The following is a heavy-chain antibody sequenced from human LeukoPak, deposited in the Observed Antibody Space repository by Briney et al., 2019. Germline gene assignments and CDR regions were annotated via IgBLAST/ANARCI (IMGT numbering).Heavy chain of an antibody. CDR3: VTDAYSGYDY. V-gene: IGHV3-15*01. J-gene: IGHJ4*02. D-gene: IGHD5-12*01. CDR1: GFIFDNAW. CDR2: IKSKTDGGTT. Sequence: GGSLRLSCAASGFIFDNAWMNWVRQAPGKGLEWVGRIKSKTDGGTTDYAAPVKGRLTISRDDSKNRLYLEMNSLKSEDTAVYYCVTDAYSGYDYWGQGTLVTVSS.